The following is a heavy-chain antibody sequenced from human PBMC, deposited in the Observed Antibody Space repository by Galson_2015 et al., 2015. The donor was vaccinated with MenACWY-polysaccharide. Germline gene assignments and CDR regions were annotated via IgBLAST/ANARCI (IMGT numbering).Heavy chain of an antibody. D-gene: IGHD6-19*01. CDR1: GFTFSSYA. CDR2: ISGSGGST. V-gene: IGHV3-23*01. J-gene: IGHJ3*02. Sequence: SLRLSCAASGFTFSSYAMSWVRQAPGKGLEWVSAISGSGGSTYYADSVKGRFTISRDNSKNTLYLQMNSLRAEDTAVYYCAKIRGYSSGPPHDAFDIWGQGTMVTVSS. CDR3: AKIRGYSSGPPHDAFDI.